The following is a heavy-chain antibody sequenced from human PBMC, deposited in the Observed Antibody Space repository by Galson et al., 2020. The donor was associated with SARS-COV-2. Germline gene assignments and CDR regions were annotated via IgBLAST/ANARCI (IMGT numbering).Heavy chain of an antibody. Sequence: SETLSLTCTVSGASISSGSYYWSWLRQPAGKGLEWIGRTYKSGNTNYNTSLWSQVTIPVDTSKNQFSLKLTSVTAADTAVYYCARGNSPCVTIFGVLTGTCGMDVWGQGTTVTVSS. J-gene: IGHJ6*02. CDR2: TYKSGNT. D-gene: IGHD3-3*01. CDR3: ARGNSPCVTIFGVLTGTCGMDV. CDR1: GASISSGSYY. V-gene: IGHV4-61*02.